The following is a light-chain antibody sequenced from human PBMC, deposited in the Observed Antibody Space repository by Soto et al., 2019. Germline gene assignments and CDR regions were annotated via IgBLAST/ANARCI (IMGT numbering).Light chain of an antibody. CDR1: KSVNANF. CDR3: QQYGSSPHLT. CDR2: AAS. J-gene: IGKJ4*01. V-gene: IGKV3-20*01. Sequence: EIVLTQSPGTLSLSPGEGTALSCRASKSVNANFLAWYQQKPGQAPRLLIYAASRRATGIPDRFSGSGSGTDFTLTISRLEPEDFAVYYCQQYGSSPHLTFGGGTRVEIK.